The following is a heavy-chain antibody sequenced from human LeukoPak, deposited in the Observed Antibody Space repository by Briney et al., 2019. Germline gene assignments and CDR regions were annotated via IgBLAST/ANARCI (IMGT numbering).Heavy chain of an antibody. Sequence: GSLRLSCAASGFTVSSNYMSWVRQAPGKGLEWVSVIYSGGSTYYADSVKGRFTISRDNAKNSLYLQMNNLRAEDTAVYYCAGEWELRGGYYYGLDVWGQGTTVSVSS. CDR3: AGEWELRGGYYYGLDV. D-gene: IGHD1-26*01. V-gene: IGHV3-53*01. CDR2: IYSGGST. J-gene: IGHJ6*02. CDR1: GFTVSSNY.